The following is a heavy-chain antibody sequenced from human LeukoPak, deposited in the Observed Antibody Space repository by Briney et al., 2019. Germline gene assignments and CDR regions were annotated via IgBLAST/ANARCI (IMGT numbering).Heavy chain of an antibody. J-gene: IGHJ5*02. Sequence: GGSLRLSCAASGFDLSTYEMNWVRQAPGKGLEWIADITISGHTKNYADSVKGRFTISRDNARTSLYLQMNSLRVEDTGAYYCARGDPHADLWGQATLVTVSS. CDR2: ITISGHTK. CDR3: ARGDPHADL. CDR1: GFDLSTYE. V-gene: IGHV3-48*03.